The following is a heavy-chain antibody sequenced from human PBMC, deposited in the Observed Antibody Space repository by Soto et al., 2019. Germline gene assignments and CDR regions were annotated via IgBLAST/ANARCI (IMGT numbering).Heavy chain of an antibody. D-gene: IGHD2-15*01. CDR3: AIDVRGGYCSGGSCQRDDY. CDR1: GYTFTSYY. Sequence: QVQLVQSGAEVKKPGASVKVSCKASGYTFTSYYMHWVRQAPGQGLEWMGIINPSGGSTSYAQKFQGRVTMTRDTSTSTVYMELSSLRSEDTAVYYCAIDVRGGYCSGGSCQRDDYWGQGTLVTVSS. CDR2: INPSGGST. J-gene: IGHJ4*02. V-gene: IGHV1-46*01.